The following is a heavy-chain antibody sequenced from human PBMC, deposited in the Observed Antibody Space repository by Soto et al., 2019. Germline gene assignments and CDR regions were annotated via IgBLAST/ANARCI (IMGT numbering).Heavy chain of an antibody. Sequence: SVKVSCKASGGTFSSYTISWVRQAPGQGLEWMGRIIPILGIANYAQKFQGRVTITADKSTSTAYMELSSLRSEDTAVYYCASPTPGYCSGGSCYYSSLAFEIWGQRTMVTVSS. CDR3: ASPTPGYCSGGSCYYSSLAFEI. J-gene: IGHJ3*02. V-gene: IGHV1-69*02. CDR2: IIPILGIA. CDR1: GGTFSSYT. D-gene: IGHD2-15*01.